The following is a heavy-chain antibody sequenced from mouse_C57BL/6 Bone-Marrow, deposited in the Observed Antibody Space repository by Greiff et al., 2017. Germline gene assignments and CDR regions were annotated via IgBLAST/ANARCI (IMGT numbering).Heavy chain of an antibody. CDR2: INPYNGGT. D-gene: IGHD2-4*01. CDR1: GYTFTDSY. Sequence: VQLQQSGPVLVKPGASVKMSCKASGYTFTDSYMNWVKQSHGTSLEWIGVINPYNGGTSYNQRCKGKATLTVDKSSSTAYMELNSLTSEDSAVYYCARAIYYDYEAWFAYWGQGTLVTVSA. CDR3: ARAIYYDYEAWFAY. V-gene: IGHV1-19*01. J-gene: IGHJ3*01.